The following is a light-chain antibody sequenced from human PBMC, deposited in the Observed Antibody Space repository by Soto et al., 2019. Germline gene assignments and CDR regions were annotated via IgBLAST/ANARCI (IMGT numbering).Light chain of an antibody. CDR3: QQYGSSPRT. Sequence: EIVLTQSPGTLSLSPGERATLSCRASQSVSSNYLAGYQPHHGQAPRLLIYGASSSSTGFPDRFSGSGSGTDFTLTISGLEPADVAVYYCQQYGSSPRTFGQGTKVEIK. J-gene: IGKJ1*01. V-gene: IGKV3-20*01. CDR2: GAS. CDR1: QSVSSNY.